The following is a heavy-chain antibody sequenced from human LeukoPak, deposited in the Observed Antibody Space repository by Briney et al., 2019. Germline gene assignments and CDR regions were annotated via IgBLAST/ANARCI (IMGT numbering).Heavy chain of an antibody. CDR2: IRSKAYGGTT. CDR3: TRVPIDDIVVVVAADPNWFDP. V-gene: IGHV3-49*04. CDR1: GFTFGDYA. Sequence: GRSLRLSCTASGFTFGDYAMSWVRQAPGKGLEWVGFIRSKAYGGTTEYAASVKGRFTISRDDSKSIAYLQMNSLKAEDTAVCYCTRVPIDDIVVVVAADPNWFDPWGQGTLVTVSS. J-gene: IGHJ5*02. D-gene: IGHD2-15*01.